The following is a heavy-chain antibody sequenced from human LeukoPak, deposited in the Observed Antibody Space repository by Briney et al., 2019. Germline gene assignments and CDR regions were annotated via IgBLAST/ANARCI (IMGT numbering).Heavy chain of an antibody. D-gene: IGHD4-17*01. Sequence: ASVKVSCKASGYTFTSYYMHWVRQATGQGLEWMGWMSPNSGNTGYAQKFQGRITMTKSTSISTAYMELSDLESEDTAVYYCARTPPDYGIDYWGQGTQVTVSS. CDR2: MSPNSGNT. CDR3: ARTPPDYGIDY. J-gene: IGHJ4*02. CDR1: GYTFTSYY. V-gene: IGHV1-8*02.